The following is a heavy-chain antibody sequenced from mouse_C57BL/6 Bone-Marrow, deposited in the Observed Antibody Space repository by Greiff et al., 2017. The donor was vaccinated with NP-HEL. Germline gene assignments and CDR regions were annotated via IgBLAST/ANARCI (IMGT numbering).Heavy chain of an antibody. D-gene: IGHD4-1*01. CDR1: GYTFTSYW. CDR3: AALGPDY. CDR2: IDPSDSYT. V-gene: IGHV1-69*01. J-gene: IGHJ2*01. Sequence: VKLQQPGAELVMPGASVKLSCKASGYTFTSYWMHWVKQRPGQGLEWIGEIDPSDSYTNYNQKFKGKSTLTVDKSSSTAYMQLSSLTSEDSAVYYCAALGPDYWGQGTTLTVSS.